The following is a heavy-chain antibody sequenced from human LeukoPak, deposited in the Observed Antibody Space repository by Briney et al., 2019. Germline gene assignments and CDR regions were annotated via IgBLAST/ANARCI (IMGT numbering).Heavy chain of an antibody. CDR1: GFTFSSYG. V-gene: IGHV3-30*18. CDR3: AKDGAMVGATDFDY. J-gene: IGHJ4*02. CDR2: ISYDGSNK. D-gene: IGHD1-26*01. Sequence: GGSLRLSCAASGFTFSSYGMHWVRQAPGKGLEWVAVISYDGSNKYYADSVKGRFTISRDNSKNTLYLQMNSLRAEDTAVYYCAKDGAMVGATDFDYWGQGTLVTVSS.